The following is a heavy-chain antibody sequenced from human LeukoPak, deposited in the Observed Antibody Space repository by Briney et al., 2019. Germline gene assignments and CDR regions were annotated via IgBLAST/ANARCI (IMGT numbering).Heavy chain of an antibody. Sequence: GGSLRLSCVASGFTFDDYTMPWARQAPGKGLEWVSLISWDGTTTYYADSVKGRFTISRDNAKNSLYLQMNSLRAEDTALYYCARELWFGEAFDYWGQGTLVTVSS. CDR3: ARELWFGEAFDY. D-gene: IGHD3-10*01. J-gene: IGHJ4*02. V-gene: IGHV3-43*01. CDR1: GFTFDDYT. CDR2: ISWDGTTT.